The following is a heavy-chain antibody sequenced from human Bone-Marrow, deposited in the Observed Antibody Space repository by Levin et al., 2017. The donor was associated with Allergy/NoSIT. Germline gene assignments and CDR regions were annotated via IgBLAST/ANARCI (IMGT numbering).Heavy chain of an antibody. Sequence: ASVKVSCKASGYTFTSYAMHWVRQAPGQRLEWMGWINAGNGNTKYSQKFQGRVTITRDTSASTAYMELSSLRSEDTAVYYCARESLNTCGLVVVITSAFDIWGQGTMVTVSS. J-gene: IGHJ3*02. D-gene: IGHD3-22*01. CDR1: GYTFTSYA. V-gene: IGHV1-3*01. CDR2: INAGNGNT. CDR3: ARESLNTCGLVVVITSAFDI.